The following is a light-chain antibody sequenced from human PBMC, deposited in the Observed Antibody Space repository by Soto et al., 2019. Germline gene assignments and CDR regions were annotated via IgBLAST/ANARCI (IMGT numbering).Light chain of an antibody. CDR3: GTYTASSTLL. CDR2: EVS. Sequence: QSVLTQPASVSGSPGQSVTISCTGTSSDVGAYNYVSWYQQYPGKAPNLMIYEVSNRPSGVSNRFSGSKSGNTASLTISGLQDEDEADYYCGTYTASSTLLFGGGTKLTVL. CDR1: SSDVGAYNY. J-gene: IGLJ2*01. V-gene: IGLV2-14*01.